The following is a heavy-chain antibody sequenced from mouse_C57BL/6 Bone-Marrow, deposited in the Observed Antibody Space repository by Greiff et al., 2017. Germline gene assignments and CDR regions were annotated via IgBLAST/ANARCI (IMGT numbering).Heavy chain of an antibody. V-gene: IGHV5-6*01. CDR1: GFTFSSYG. CDR3: ARHGYYAMDY. J-gene: IGHJ4*01. Sequence: EVKLVESGGDLVKPGGSLKLSCAASGFTFSSYGMSWVRQTPDKRLEWVATISSGGSYTYYPDSVKGRFTISRDNAKNTLYLQMSSLQSEDTAMYYCARHGYYAMDYWGQGTSVTVSS. CDR2: ISSGGSYT.